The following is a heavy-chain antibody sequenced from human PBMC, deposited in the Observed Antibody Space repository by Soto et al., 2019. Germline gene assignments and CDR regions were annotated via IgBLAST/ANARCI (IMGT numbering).Heavy chain of an antibody. J-gene: IGHJ3*02. CDR2: ISGSGGST. CDR3: AKNKVRAYDAFDI. CDR1: GFTFSSYA. V-gene: IGHV3-23*01. Sequence: HPGGSLRLSCAASGFTFSSYAMSWVRQAPGKGLEWVSAISGSGGSTYYADSVKGRFTISRDNSKNTLYLQMNSLRAEDTAVYYCAKNKVRAYDAFDIWGQGTMVTVSS. D-gene: IGHD3-10*01.